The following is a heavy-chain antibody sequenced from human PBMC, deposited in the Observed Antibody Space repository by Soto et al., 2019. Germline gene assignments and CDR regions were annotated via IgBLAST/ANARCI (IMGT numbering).Heavy chain of an antibody. V-gene: IGHV4-30-4*01. J-gene: IGHJ4*02. CDR3: ARGTVYYCPNDKCGFVFDH. Sequence: QVQLQESGSGLLKPSQTLSLDCSVSGDSLRRGFHHWSWIRQTPGKGLQLIGYIDTNGDTHYDPSLRNRLNMSIVTTERRFSLKVTSVTAADPAVYYCARGTVYYCPNDKCGFVFDHWGQGALVTVTS. D-gene: IGHD2-8*01. CDR2: IDTNGDT. CDR1: GDSLRRGFHH.